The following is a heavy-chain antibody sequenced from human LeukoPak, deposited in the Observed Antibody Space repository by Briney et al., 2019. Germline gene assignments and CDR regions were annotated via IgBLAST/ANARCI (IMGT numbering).Heavy chain of an antibody. V-gene: IGHV3-7*03. CDR3: ARSIPYGTTWYGRSDY. CDR2: IKPDGTTK. Sequence: GGSLRLSCAASGFPFSSYSMTWVRQAPGKGLEWVANIKPDGTTKFYVDSVKGRFTISRDSALNSLYLQMNSLRAEDTAIYYCARSIPYGTTWYGRSDYWGQGTLVTVSS. CDR1: GFPFSSYS. D-gene: IGHD6-13*01. J-gene: IGHJ4*02.